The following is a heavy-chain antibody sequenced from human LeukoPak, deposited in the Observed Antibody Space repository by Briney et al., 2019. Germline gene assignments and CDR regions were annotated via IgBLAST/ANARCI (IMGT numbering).Heavy chain of an antibody. CDR2: IYPGGGT. D-gene: IGHD3-22*01. CDR3: VGNNGRSGFVDY. CDR1: GVSISSYY. J-gene: IGHJ4*02. Sequence: KPSETLSLPCTVSGVSISSYYWSWLRQPAGEGLEWIGRIYPGGGTNYNPSLKSRVTMSVDTSKNQFSLRLTSVTAADTAVYYCVGNNGRSGFVDYWGQGTLVTVSS. V-gene: IGHV4-4*07.